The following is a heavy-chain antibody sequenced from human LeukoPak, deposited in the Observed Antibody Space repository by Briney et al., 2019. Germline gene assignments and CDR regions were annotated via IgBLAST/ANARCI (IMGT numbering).Heavy chain of an antibody. CDR3: ARDYDYYDSSGQWGAFDI. Sequence: KPSETLPLTCAVYGGSFSGYYWGWIRLPPGKGLEWIGSIYYSGSTYYNPSLKSRVTISVDTSKNQFSLKLSSVTAADAAVYYCARDYDYYDSSGQWGAFDIWGQGTMVTVSS. CDR1: GGSFSGYY. J-gene: IGHJ3*02. V-gene: IGHV4-34*01. CDR2: IYYSGST. D-gene: IGHD3-22*01.